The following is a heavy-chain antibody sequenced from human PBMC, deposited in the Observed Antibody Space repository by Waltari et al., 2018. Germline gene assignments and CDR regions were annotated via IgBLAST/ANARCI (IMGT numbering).Heavy chain of an antibody. J-gene: IGHJ4*02. Sequence: EVQLVESGGGLVQPGRSLRLSCAASGFTFDDYAMHWVRQAPGKGLEWVSGISWNSGSIGSADSVNGLVMISRDNAKNSLYLQMNRLRAEDTALYYCAKDGGELPRYYFDYWGQGTLVTVSS. CDR1: GFTFDDYA. D-gene: IGHD1-26*01. CDR3: AKDGGELPRYYFDY. CDR2: ISWNSGSI. V-gene: IGHV3-9*01.